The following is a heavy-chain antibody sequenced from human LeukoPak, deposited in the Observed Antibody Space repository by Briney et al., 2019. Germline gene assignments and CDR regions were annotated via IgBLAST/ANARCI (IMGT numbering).Heavy chain of an antibody. V-gene: IGHV4-39*07. CDR2: IYYSGST. J-gene: IGHJ4*02. Sequence: SETLSLTCTVSGGSISSSSYYWGWIRQPPGKGLEWIGSIYYSGSTYYNPSLKSRVTISVDTSKNQFSLKLSSVTTADTAVYYCTRGAGWLIDYWGQGILVTVSS. D-gene: IGHD3-16*01. CDR3: TRGAGWLIDY. CDR1: GGSISSSSYY.